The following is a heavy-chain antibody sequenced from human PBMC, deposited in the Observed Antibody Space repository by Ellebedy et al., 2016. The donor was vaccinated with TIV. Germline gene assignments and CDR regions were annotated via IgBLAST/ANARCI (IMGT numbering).Heavy chain of an antibody. CDR3: ARDGDFYGSGTSATWFDP. V-gene: IGHV3-30*04. CDR1: RFSFSTYA. CDR2: ISYDGSHK. J-gene: IGHJ5*02. Sequence: GESLKISXAASRFSFSTYALTWVRQAPGKGLEWVALISYDGSHKYYADSVKGRFIISRDNSKNTLYLQMDSLTTDDTAVYYCARDGDFYGSGTSATWFDPWGQGTLVTVSS. D-gene: IGHD3-10*01.